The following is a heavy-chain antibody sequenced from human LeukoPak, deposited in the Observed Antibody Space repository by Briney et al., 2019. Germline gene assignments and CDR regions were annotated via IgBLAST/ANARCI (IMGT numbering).Heavy chain of an antibody. CDR1: GFIFNSAW. V-gene: IGHV3-15*01. Sequence: GGSLRLSCAASGFIFNSAWMNWVRQAPGKGLEWVGRIKNKIEGGVTDYTAAVKGRFTISRDDSENTLYLQMDSLETEDTAIYYCTTGAATTWHDGYWGQGTLVTVSS. CDR3: TTGAATTWHDGY. CDR2: IKNKIEGGVT. J-gene: IGHJ4*02. D-gene: IGHD6-13*01.